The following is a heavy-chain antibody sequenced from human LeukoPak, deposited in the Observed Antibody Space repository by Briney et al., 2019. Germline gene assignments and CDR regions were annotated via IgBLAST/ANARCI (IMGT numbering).Heavy chain of an antibody. CDR3: AKFLGSDTLIAPEYYFDY. V-gene: IGHV3-21*01. CDR2: ISYSSSYT. J-gene: IGHJ4*02. Sequence: GGSLRLSCAASGFTFSSYSMNWVRQAPGKGLEWVSVISYSSSYTYYADSVKGRFTISRDNSKNTLYLQMNSLRAEDTAVYYCAKFLGSDTLIAPEYYFDYWGQGTLVTVSS. D-gene: IGHD1-14*01. CDR1: GFTFSSYS.